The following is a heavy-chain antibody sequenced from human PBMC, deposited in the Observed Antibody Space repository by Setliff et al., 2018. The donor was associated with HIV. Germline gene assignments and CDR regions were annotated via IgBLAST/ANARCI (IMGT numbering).Heavy chain of an antibody. Sequence: SETLSLTCKVSGGSISSYYWSWIRQPPGKGLEWIGYIYYSGSTNYNPSLRSRVTISVDTSKNLFSLKLSSVTAADTAVYYCARGYGAAGGGYWGQGTPVTVSS. V-gene: IGHV4-59*08. CDR1: GGSISSYY. J-gene: IGHJ4*02. D-gene: IGHD6-25*01. CDR2: IYYSGST. CDR3: ARGYGAAGGGY.